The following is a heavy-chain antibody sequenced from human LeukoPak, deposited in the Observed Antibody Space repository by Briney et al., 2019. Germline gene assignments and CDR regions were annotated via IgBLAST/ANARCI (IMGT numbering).Heavy chain of an antibody. V-gene: IGHV3-33*01. CDR2: TWYDGSNK. CDR1: GFSFSEHG. D-gene: IGHD3-3*01. J-gene: IGHJ6*02. Sequence: GGSLRLSCAASGFSFSEHGMHWVRQAPGKGPEWVTVTWYDGSNKYYADSVKGRFTISRDNSKNTLYLQMNSLRAEDTAVYHCARDPYDFWSGYLGGYYYGMDVWGQGTTVTVSS. CDR3: ARDPYDFWSGYLGGYYYGMDV.